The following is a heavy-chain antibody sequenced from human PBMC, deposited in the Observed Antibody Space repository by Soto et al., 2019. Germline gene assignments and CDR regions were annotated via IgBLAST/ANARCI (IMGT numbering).Heavy chain of an antibody. Sequence: QVQLVQSGVEVQKPGASVKVSCKASGYTFSSYVINWLRQAPGQGLEWMGWISPYNGNTNYGQNLQGRVTMTTDTSTSIVDMALRSLRSDDTAVYYCAREGGVWGSFRSFDYWGQGTLVTVSP. CDR2: ISPYNGNT. CDR3: AREGGVWGSFRSFDY. V-gene: IGHV1-18*04. CDR1: GYTFSSYV. D-gene: IGHD3-16*02. J-gene: IGHJ4*02.